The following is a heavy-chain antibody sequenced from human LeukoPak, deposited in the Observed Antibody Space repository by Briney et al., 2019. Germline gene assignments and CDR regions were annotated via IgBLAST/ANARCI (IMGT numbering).Heavy chain of an antibody. CDR3: AKSQAMIVAPMDY. CDR1: GFTFDDYA. Sequence: GGSLRLSCAAPGFTFDDYAMHWVRQAPGKGLEWVSGISWNSGSIGYADSVKGRFTISRDNAKNSLYLQMNSLRAEDTALYYCAKSQAMIVAPMDYWGQGTLVTVSS. CDR2: ISWNSGSI. J-gene: IGHJ4*02. V-gene: IGHV3-9*01. D-gene: IGHD3-22*01.